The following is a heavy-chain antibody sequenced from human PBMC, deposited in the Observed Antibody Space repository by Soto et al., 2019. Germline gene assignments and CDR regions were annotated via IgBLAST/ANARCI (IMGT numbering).Heavy chain of an antibody. CDR3: ARGIAVAGID. V-gene: IGHV1-18*01. CDR1: GYTFTSYD. CDR2: ISAYSGNT. J-gene: IGHJ4*02. Sequence: ASVKVSCKASGYTFTSYDINWVRQATGQGLEWMGWISAYSGNTNYAQKLQGRVTMTTDTSTSTAYMELRSLRSDDTAVYYCARGIAVAGIDWGQGTLVTVSS. D-gene: IGHD6-19*01.